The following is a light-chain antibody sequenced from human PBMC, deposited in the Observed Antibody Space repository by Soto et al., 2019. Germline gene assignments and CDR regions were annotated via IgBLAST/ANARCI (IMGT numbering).Light chain of an antibody. CDR1: SRDVGGYNY. Sequence: QSALTQPASVSGSPGQSITISCTGTSRDVGGYNYVSWYQQYPGKAPKLMIYGVTNRPSGVSNRFSGSKTGNTASLTISGLQAEDDAYYYCFSHRRGDSHVFGTGTKLTVL. V-gene: IGLV2-14*01. CDR2: GVT. CDR3: FSHRRGDSHV. J-gene: IGLJ1*01.